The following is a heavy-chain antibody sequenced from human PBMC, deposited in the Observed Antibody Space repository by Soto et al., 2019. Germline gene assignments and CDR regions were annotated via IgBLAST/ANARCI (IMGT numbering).Heavy chain of an antibody. D-gene: IGHD2-15*01. Sequence: QVQLVESGGGVVQPGRSLRLSCAASGFTFSSYGMHWVRQAPGKGLEWVAVIWYDGSNKYYADSVKGRFTISRDNSKNTLYLEMNSLRAEDRAVYYCARGGYYYGMDVWGQGTTVTVSS. CDR2: IWYDGSNK. CDR3: ARGGYYYGMDV. CDR1: GFTFSSYG. V-gene: IGHV3-33*01. J-gene: IGHJ6*02.